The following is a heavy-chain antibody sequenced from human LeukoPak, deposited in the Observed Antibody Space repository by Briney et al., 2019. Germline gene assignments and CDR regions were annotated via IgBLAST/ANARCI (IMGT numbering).Heavy chain of an antibody. J-gene: IGHJ4*02. CDR1: GGSIRSSNNY. CDR3: ARSPTKRVTDDY. CDR2: IHHSGST. D-gene: IGHD5-18*01. V-gene: IGHV4-39*07. Sequence: SETLSLTCTVSGGSIRSSNNYWGWIRQPPGKGLEWIGGIHHSGSTYYYPSLKSRVTISIEKSKNQFSLTLTSVTAADTAVYFCARSPTKRVTDDYWGQGTLVTVSS.